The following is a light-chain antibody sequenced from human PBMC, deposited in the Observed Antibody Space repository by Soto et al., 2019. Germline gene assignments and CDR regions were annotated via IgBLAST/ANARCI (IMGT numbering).Light chain of an antibody. Sequence: EIVLTQSPGTLSLSPGKRATLSCRASQSISSNYLAWHQQKPGQAPRLLIYGAASRANGVPDRFSGSGTGTDFTLTVSGVENEDSAVYYCQQYGGSPKTFGQGTKVDIK. CDR1: QSISSNY. V-gene: IGKV3-20*01. CDR3: QQYGGSPKT. CDR2: GAA. J-gene: IGKJ1*01.